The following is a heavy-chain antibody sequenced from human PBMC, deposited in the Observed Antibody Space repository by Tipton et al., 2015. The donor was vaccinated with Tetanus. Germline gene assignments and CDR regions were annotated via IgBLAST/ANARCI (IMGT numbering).Heavy chain of an antibody. CDR3: ARRGEARANWFDS. CDR2: ISNDASHI. D-gene: IGHD2-21*01. V-gene: IGHV3-30*03. Sequence: SLRLSCVASGYNFRNNGMHWVRQAPGKGLEWVAVISNDASHIYYADSVRGRFTMSRENNKNTVHLQMNSLRPDDTAVYYCARRGEARANWFDSWGQGTLVTVSS. CDR1: GYNFRNNG. J-gene: IGHJ5*01.